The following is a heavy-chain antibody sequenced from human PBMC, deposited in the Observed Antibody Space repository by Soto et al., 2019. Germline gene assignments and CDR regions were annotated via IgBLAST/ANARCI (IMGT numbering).Heavy chain of an antibody. CDR2: ISGSGGST. V-gene: IGHV3-23*01. CDR1: GFTFSSYA. CDR3: ARLGSGSYYGY. Sequence: EVQLLESGGGLVQPGGSLRLSCAASGFTFSSYAMRWVRQAPVKGLEWVSAISGSGGSTYYADSVKGRFTISRDNSKNTIDLQMNCLRAVDTAVYYYARLGSGSYYGYWGQGSQVTVSS. D-gene: IGHD1-26*01. J-gene: IGHJ4*02.